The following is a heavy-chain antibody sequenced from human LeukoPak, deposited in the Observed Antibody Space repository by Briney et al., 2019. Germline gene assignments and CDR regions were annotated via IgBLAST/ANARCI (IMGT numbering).Heavy chain of an antibody. CDR2: INPNSGGT. CDR1: GYTFTGYY. D-gene: IGHD5-18*01. CDR3: ARGTGEGYSYGRYYFDY. Sequence: ASVKVSCKASGYTFTGYYMHWVRQAPAQGLEWMGWINPNSGGTNYAQKLQGRVTMTRDTSTSTAYMELSSLRSDDTAVYYCARGTGEGYSYGRYYFDYWGQGTLVTVSS. V-gene: IGHV1-2*02. J-gene: IGHJ4*02.